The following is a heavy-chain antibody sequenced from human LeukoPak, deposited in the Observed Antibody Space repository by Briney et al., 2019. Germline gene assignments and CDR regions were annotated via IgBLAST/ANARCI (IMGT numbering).Heavy chain of an antibody. CDR2: IYYSGST. Sequence: SETLSLTCTVSGGSMSPYHWGWIRQPPGKGLEWTGYIYYSGSTNYNPSLNSRVTISVDTSKNQFSLKLSSVTAADTAVYYCARGRWTYYGDYGLALYFDYWGQGTLVTVSS. V-gene: IGHV4-59*12. D-gene: IGHD4-17*01. CDR3: ARGRWTYYGDYGLALYFDY. J-gene: IGHJ4*02. CDR1: GGSMSPYH.